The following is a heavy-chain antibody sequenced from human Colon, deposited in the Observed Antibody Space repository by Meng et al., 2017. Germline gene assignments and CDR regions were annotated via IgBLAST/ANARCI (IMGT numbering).Heavy chain of an antibody. D-gene: IGHD6-19*01. Sequence: QLQLQGSGPGRVEPSGTLSLTCAVSGGSISSYNWWSWVRQPPGKGLEWIGQIDLGGTPYYNPSLESRVIMSLDKSKNQLSLRLTSVAAADTAVYYCARHGGWHFDYWGQGALVTASS. V-gene: IGHV4-4*02. J-gene: IGHJ4*02. CDR3: ARHGGWHFDY. CDR1: GGSISSYNW. CDR2: IDLGGTP.